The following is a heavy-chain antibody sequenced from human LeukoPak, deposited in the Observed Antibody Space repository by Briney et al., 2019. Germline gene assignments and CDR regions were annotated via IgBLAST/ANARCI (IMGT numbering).Heavy chain of an antibody. CDR2: ISSSSSYI. CDR3: ARSVYGGNSGVVY. CDR1: GFTFSSYS. V-gene: IGHV3-21*01. D-gene: IGHD4-23*01. J-gene: IGHJ4*02. Sequence: GGSLRLSCAASGFTFSSYSMNWVRQAPGKGLEWVSSISSSSSYIYYADSVKGRFTISRDNAKNSLYLQMNSLRAEDTAVYYCARSVYGGNSGVVYWRQGTLVTVSS.